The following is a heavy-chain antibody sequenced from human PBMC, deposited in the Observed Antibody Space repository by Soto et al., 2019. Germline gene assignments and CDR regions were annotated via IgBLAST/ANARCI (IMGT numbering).Heavy chain of an antibody. CDR1: GFIFSEYE. V-gene: IGHV3-48*03. CDR2: IGKNGRDI. CDR3: VTDTGTMYYDMEA. J-gene: IGHJ6*01. D-gene: IGHD2-8*01. Sequence: PGGSXRLCCEVSGFIFSEYEVNLFRHAPGKGLEWVSYIGKNGRDIYDADSVNGRFTISRYDDKSTLYLEMNSLRAEDTAVYYCVTDTGTMYYDMEAWGQGTMV.